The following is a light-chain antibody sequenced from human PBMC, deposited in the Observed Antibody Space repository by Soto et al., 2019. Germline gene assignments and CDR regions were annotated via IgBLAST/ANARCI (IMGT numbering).Light chain of an antibody. CDR2: GAS. V-gene: IGKV3-20*01. Sequence: EIVLTQSPGTLSLSPGERATLSCRASQSVSSSYLAWYQQKPGQAPRLLIYGASSRATGIPDRFSGSGSGTDFTLTISSLQPEDFATYYCQQSYSTPQGTFGQGTKVDIK. CDR3: QQSYSTPQGT. CDR1: QSVSSSY. J-gene: IGKJ1*01.